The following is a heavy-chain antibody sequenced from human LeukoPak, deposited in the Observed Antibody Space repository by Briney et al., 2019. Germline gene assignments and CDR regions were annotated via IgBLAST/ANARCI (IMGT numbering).Heavy chain of an antibody. J-gene: IGHJ5*02. D-gene: IGHD6-19*01. Sequence: SETLSLTCTVSGGSISSYYWSWIRQPPGKGLEWIGYIYYSGSTNYNPSLKSRVTISVDTSKNQFSLKLSSVTAADTAVYYCARGRIAVAGTGGHNWFDPWGQGTLVTVSS. V-gene: IGHV4-59*01. CDR2: IYYSGST. CDR3: ARGRIAVAGTGGHNWFDP. CDR1: GGSISSYY.